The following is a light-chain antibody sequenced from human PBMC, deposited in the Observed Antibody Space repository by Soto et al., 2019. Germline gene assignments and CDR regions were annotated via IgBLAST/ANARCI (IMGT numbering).Light chain of an antibody. CDR1: QSVSSN. Sequence: EIGMTQSRATLSVSPGERATLSCRASQSVSSNLAWYQQKRGQVPRLLIYGASTRATGIPATFSGSGSGTEFTLTISSLQSEDFAVYYCQQYNNWPRTFGQGTKVEI. V-gene: IGKV3-15*01. J-gene: IGKJ1*01. CDR2: GAS. CDR3: QQYNNWPRT.